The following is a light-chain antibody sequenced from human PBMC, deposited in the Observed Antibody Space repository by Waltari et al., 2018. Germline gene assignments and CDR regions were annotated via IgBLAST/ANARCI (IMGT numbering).Light chain of an antibody. CDR3: QQYGSSPGT. J-gene: IGKJ1*01. V-gene: IGKV3-20*01. Sequence: EIVLTQSAGTLSLSPGERATLSCRASQSVSTTYLACYQQKPGQAPRLLIYCASSRATGIPDRFSGSGSGTDFTLTISRLEPEDFAMYYCQQYGSSPGTFGQGTKVEIK. CDR1: QSVSTTY. CDR2: CAS.